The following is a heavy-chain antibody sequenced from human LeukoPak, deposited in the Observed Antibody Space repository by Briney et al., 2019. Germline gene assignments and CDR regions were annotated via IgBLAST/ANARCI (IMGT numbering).Heavy chain of an antibody. Sequence: PGGSLRLSCAASGFAFNTYAMNWVRQAPGKGLEWVAVISCDGSNKYYADSVKGRFTISRDNSKNTLYLQMNSLRAEDTAVYYCARDMAGVSDYVLDYWGQGTLVTVSS. D-gene: IGHD5-12*01. CDR3: ARDMAGVSDYVLDY. V-gene: IGHV3-30-3*01. CDR2: ISCDGSNK. CDR1: GFAFNTYA. J-gene: IGHJ4*02.